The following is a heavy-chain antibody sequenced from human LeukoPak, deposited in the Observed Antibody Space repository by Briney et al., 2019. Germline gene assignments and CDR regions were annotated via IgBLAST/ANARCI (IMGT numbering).Heavy chain of an antibody. Sequence: GGSLRLSCAASGFTFDDRGMSWVRQAPGKGLEWVSGINWNGGSTAYADSVKGRFTISRDNSKNTLYLQMSSLRVEDTAVYYCATDSSNGPGRNSYGMDVWGQGTTVTVS. J-gene: IGHJ6*02. CDR2: INWNGGST. V-gene: IGHV3-20*04. CDR3: ATDSSNGPGRNSYGMDV. CDR1: GFTFDDRG. D-gene: IGHD3-10*01.